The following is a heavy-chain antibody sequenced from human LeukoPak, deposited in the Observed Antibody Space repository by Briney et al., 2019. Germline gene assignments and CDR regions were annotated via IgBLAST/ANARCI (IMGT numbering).Heavy chain of an antibody. CDR1: GLTFSQSW. CDR2: IKPDGSER. Sequence: GGSLRLSCAASGLTFSQSWMSWVRQTPGKGLEWVASIKPDGSERCYVDPVKGRFTISRDNANNSLYLQMNSLRVEDTAVYYCTRGITTSDYWGQGTLVTVSS. D-gene: IGHD1-14*01. CDR3: TRGITTSDY. V-gene: IGHV3-7*01. J-gene: IGHJ4*02.